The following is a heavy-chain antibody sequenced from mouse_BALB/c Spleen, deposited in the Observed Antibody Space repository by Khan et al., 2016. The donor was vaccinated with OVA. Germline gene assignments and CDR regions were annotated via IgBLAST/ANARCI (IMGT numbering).Heavy chain of an antibody. CDR3: ARGDYCGSSSFAY. V-gene: IGHV1S34*01. J-gene: IGHJ3*01. CDR1: GYSFTGYY. D-gene: IGHD1-1*01. Sequence: LVKTGASVKISCKASGYSFTGYYMHWVKQSHGKSLEWIGYISCYNGSTTYNQKFKGKATFTVDKSSSTVYMQFNSLTSEDSAVXYCARGDYCGSSSFAYWGQGTLVTVSA. CDR2: ISCYNGST.